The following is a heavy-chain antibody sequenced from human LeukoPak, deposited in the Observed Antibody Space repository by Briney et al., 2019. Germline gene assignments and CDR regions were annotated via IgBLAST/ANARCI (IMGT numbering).Heavy chain of an antibody. J-gene: IGHJ4*02. CDR2: ISAYNGNT. Sequence: ASVKVSCKSSGYTFNIHGVTWVRQAPGQALERMGWISAYNGNTNYVQKLQGRVTMTTDTSTSTAYMELRSLRSDDTAVYYCARTSSITAAGTVYFDYWGQGTLVSVSS. CDR1: GYTFNIHG. V-gene: IGHV1-18*01. CDR3: ARTSSITAAGTVYFDY. D-gene: IGHD6-13*01.